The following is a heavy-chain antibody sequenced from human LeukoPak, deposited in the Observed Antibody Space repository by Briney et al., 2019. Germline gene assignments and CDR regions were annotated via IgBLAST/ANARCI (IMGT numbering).Heavy chain of an antibody. V-gene: IGHV1-24*01. CDR3: ATFNQRTMITFGGVINDY. Sequence: AASVKVSCKVSGYTLTELSMHWVRQAPGKGLEWMGGFDPEDGETIYAQKFQGRVTMTKDTSTDTAYMELSSLRSEDTAVYYCATFNQRTMITFGGVINDYWGQGTLVTVSS. CDR2: FDPEDGET. J-gene: IGHJ4*02. CDR1: GYTLTELS. D-gene: IGHD3-16*02.